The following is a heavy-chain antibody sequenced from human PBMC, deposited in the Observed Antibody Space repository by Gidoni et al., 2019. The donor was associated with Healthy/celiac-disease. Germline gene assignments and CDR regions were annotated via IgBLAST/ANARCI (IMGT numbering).Heavy chain of an antibody. D-gene: IGHD1-26*01. CDR2: FCYGGNT. J-gene: IGHJ4*02. V-gene: IGHV4-39*01. CDR3: ASGVLPENFDY. CDR1: GGSISSSSYY. Sequence: QLQLQESGPALGTPSGTLSLTCTVTGGSISSSSYYWGRIRQPPGKRLEWIGSFCYGGNTYHNPSLKSRVTLSVDTSKIRFSLKLSSVTAADTAVYYCASGVLPENFDYWGQGTLVTVSS.